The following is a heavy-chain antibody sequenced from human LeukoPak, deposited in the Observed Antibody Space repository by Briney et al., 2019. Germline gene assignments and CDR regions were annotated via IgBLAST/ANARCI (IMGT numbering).Heavy chain of an antibody. CDR2: MSWDGGST. CDR3: AKDIGDGYNPRYYYYMDV. V-gene: IGHV3-43D*03. Sequence: GGSLRLSCAASGFTFDDYAMHGVREARGKGVEGVSFMSWDGGSTYYPDSVKGRFTISRDNSKLSLYLQMNSLRAEDTALYYCAKDIGDGYNPRYYYYMDVWGKGTTVTVSS. D-gene: IGHD5-24*01. CDR1: GFTFDDYA. J-gene: IGHJ6*03.